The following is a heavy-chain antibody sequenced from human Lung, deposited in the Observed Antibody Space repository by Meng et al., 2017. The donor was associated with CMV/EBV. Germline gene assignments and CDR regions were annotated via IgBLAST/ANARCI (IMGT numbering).Heavy chain of an antibody. Sequence: LSLXCAASGFTFSSYAMHWVRQAPGKGLEWVAVISYDGSNKYYTDSVKGRFTISRDNSKNTLYLQMNSLRAEDTAVYYCATELITTAGTRRDYWGQGTLVTVSS. D-gene: IGHD6-13*01. J-gene: IGHJ4*02. V-gene: IGHV3-30*04. CDR1: GFTFSSYA. CDR2: ISYDGSNK. CDR3: ATELITTAGTRRDY.